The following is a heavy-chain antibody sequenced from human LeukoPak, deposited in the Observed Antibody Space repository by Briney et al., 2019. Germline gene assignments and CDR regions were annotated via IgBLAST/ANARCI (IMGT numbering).Heavy chain of an antibody. CDR1: GGSISSYS. CDR2: ISNTGST. D-gene: IGHD6-13*01. CDR3: ARGPVIAAAAEYEWYFQH. V-gene: IGHV4-4*07. Sequence: SETLSLTCTVSGGSISSYSWSWLRQPAGKGLEWIGHISNTGSTKYNPSLKSRVTISVDTSKNQFSLKLSSVTAADTAVYYCARGPVIAAAAEYEWYFQHWGQGTLVTVSS. J-gene: IGHJ1*01.